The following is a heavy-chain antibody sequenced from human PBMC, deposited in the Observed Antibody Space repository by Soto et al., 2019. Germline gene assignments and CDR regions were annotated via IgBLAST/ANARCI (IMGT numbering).Heavy chain of an antibody. D-gene: IGHD1-26*01. CDR3: AHRLTRYSWNYGLFDD. V-gene: IGHV2-5*02. CDR1: GFSLTSSGVG. CDR2: IYWDDDK. Sequence: QITLKESGPTLVKPTQTLTLTCTFSGFSLTSSGVGVGWIRQPPGKALECLALIYWDDDKRYSPSLKSRLTITKDTSKSQVVLTVTNMDPLHTATYYCAHRLTRYSWNYGLFDDWGQGTLVTVSS. J-gene: IGHJ4*02.